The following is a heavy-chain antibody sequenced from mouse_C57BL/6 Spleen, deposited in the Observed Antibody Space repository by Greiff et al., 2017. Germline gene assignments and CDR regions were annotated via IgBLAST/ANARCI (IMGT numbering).Heavy chain of an antibody. CDR2: ISYDGSN. Sequence: VQLQQSGPGLVKPSQSLSLTCSVTGYSITSGYYWNWIRQFPGNKLEWMGYISYDGSNNYNPSLKNRISITRDTSKNQFFLKLNSVTTEDTATYDCARGGAYYSNYEYFDVWGTGTTVTVSS. J-gene: IGHJ1*03. V-gene: IGHV3-6*01. CDR3: ARGGAYYSNYEYFDV. D-gene: IGHD2-5*01. CDR1: GYSITSGYY.